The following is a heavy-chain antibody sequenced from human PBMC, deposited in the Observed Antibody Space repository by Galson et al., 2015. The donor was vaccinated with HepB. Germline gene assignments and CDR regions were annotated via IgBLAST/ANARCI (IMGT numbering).Heavy chain of an antibody. D-gene: IGHD1-1*01. CDR3: ARYFKWNDVH. CDR1: GFSVSTNN. V-gene: IGHV3-30-3*01. J-gene: IGHJ4*02. CDR2: ISPDGNTA. Sequence: SLRLSCADSGFSVSTNNMHWVRQAPVKGLEWLAIISPDGNTAFYADSVKGRFTISRDNSKRMLFLQVDCLRPEDTAVYYCARYFKWNDVHWGQGTLVTVSS.